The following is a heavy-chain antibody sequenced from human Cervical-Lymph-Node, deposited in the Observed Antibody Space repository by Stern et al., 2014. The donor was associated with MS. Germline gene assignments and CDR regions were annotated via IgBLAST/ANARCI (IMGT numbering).Heavy chain of an antibody. J-gene: IGHJ4*02. CDR3: ARDKMLTTFDS. Sequence: VQLVESGSELKKPGASVKVSCKASGYTFTFYGINWVRQAPGQGLEYMGWINTNSGSPTYAQAFTGRFVFSLDTSVSTAYLQISGLKAEDTAVYYCARDKMLTTFDSWGQGTLVTVSS. V-gene: IGHV7-4-1*02. CDR1: GYTFTFYG. D-gene: IGHD4/OR15-4a*01. CDR2: INTNSGSP.